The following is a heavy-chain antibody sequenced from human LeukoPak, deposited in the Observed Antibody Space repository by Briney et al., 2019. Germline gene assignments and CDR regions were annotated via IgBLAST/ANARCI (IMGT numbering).Heavy chain of an antibody. CDR1: GFTFSNYA. D-gene: IGHD6-13*01. CDR2: VTGSGGTK. J-gene: IGHJ4*02. Sequence: PGGSLRLSCAASGFTFSNYAMSWVRQAPGKGLEWVSGVTGSGGTKYYADSVKGRFTISRDNSKNTLYLQMNSLRAEDTAVYYCAKSRYSSSWYYFDYWGQGTLVTVSS. CDR3: AKSRYSSSWYYFDY. V-gene: IGHV3-23*01.